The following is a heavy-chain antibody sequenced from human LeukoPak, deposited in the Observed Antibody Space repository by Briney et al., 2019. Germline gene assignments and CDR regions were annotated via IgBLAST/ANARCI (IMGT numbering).Heavy chain of an antibody. D-gene: IGHD6-19*01. CDR3: ARLVQQWLVHYFDY. V-gene: IGHV1-18*01. CDR2: ISAYSHNT. J-gene: IGHJ4*02. Sequence: ASVKVSCKSSGYTFNTYGITWVRQAPGQGLEWMAWISAYSHNTVYAQNFQGRVTMTADSSTSTAYMELRSLRSDDTAVYYCARLVQQWLVHYFDYWGRGTLVTVSS. CDR1: GYTFNTYG.